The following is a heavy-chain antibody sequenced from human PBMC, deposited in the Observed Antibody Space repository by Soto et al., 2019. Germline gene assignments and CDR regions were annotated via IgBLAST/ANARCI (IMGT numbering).Heavy chain of an antibody. CDR2: IYYSGST. V-gene: IGHV4-59*01. J-gene: IGHJ4*02. CDR1: GGSISSYY. CDR3: ARLVPKDIVVVPAAIGNYFDY. Sequence: SETLSLTCTVSGGSISSYYWSWIRQPSGKGLEWIGYIYYSGSTNYNPSLKSRVTISVDTSKNQFSLKLSSVTAADTAVYYCARLVPKDIVVVPAAIGNYFDYWGQGTLVTVSS. D-gene: IGHD2-2*01.